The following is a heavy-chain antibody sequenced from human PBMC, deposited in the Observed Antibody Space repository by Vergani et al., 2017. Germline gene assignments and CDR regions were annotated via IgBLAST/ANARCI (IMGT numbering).Heavy chain of an antibody. D-gene: IGHD4-17*01. CDR1: GYSFTTYW. CDR3: AXQDDYDDYGGPSYGYFDL. J-gene: IGHJ2*01. Sequence: EVQLVQSGAEVKKPGESLKISCKASGYSFTTYWIGWVRQMPGKGLEWMGIIYPGDSDTRYSPSFQGQVIISADKSISTAYLQWSNLKASDTAMYYCAXQDDYDDYGGPSYGYFDLWGRGTLVTVSS. CDR2: IYPGDSDT. V-gene: IGHV5-51*01.